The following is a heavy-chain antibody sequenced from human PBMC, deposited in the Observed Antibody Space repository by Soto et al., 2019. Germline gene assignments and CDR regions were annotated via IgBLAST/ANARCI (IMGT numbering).Heavy chain of an antibody. Sequence: GASVKVSCKASGGTFITYAISWVRQAPGQGLEWMGGIIPIFGTAKYAQKFQGRVTITADESTSTAYMELSSLRSEDTAVYYCAREIFGVIISGGRDAFDIWGQGTMVTVSS. CDR1: GGTFITYA. CDR2: IIPIFGTA. CDR3: AREIFGVIISGGRDAFDI. J-gene: IGHJ3*02. D-gene: IGHD3-3*01. V-gene: IGHV1-69*13.